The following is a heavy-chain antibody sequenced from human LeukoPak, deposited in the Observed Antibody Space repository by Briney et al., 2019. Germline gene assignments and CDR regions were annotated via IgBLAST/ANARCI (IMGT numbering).Heavy chain of an antibody. CDR3: ARDRGSNWFDS. CDR2: LYSGGTK. J-gene: IGHJ5*01. CDR1: GFTVSSSY. D-gene: IGHD3-10*01. V-gene: IGHV3-53*01. Sequence: GGSLRLSCAASGFTVSSSYMSWVRQAPGKGLEWVSVLYSGGTKYNADSVKGRCTISRDNAKNTLYLQMNSLRAEDTAVYYCARDRGSNWFDSWGQGTLVAVSS.